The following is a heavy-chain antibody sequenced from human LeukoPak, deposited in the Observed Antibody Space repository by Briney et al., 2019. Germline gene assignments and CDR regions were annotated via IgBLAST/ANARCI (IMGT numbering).Heavy chain of an antibody. Sequence: RXSXXXXGFAXXXYAMAWVRQAPGKGLEWISSLSSGRSPSYSDSLEGRLTMSSDNARNTLYLQMDNLRGEDTAMYYCARQLGYCAAGTCYFDSWGHGTQVTVSS. V-gene: IGHV3-69-1*01. CDR3: ARQLGYCAAGTCYFDS. D-gene: IGHD2-8*02. J-gene: IGHJ4*01. CDR1: GFAXXXYA. CDR2: LSSGRSP.